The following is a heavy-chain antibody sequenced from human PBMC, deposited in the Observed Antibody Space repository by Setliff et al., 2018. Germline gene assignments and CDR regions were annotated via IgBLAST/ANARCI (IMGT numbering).Heavy chain of an antibody. Sequence: GSLRLSCAASGFTFSDYYMSWLRQAPGKGLEWVSHISSGGSSTYYADSVKGRFTISRDNAKKSLYLQMNSLKNEDTALYYCMSTPSGTYSTYYYYYNMDVWGKGTQVTVSS. V-gene: IGHV3-11*01. CDR3: MSTPSGTYSTYYYYYNMDV. J-gene: IGHJ6*03. CDR1: GFTFSDYY. CDR2: ISSGGSST. D-gene: IGHD3-10*01.